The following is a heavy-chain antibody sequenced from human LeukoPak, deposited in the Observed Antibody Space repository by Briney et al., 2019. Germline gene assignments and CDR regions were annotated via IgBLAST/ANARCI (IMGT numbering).Heavy chain of an antibody. V-gene: IGHV3-23*01. J-gene: IGHJ4*02. CDR3: AKEGSSWNVDY. D-gene: IGHD6-13*01. CDR2: MSGSGGRT. Sequence: GGSLRLSCAASGFTFDTYAMRWVRHAPGKGLECVSTMSGSGGRTFYGAAVKGRFTISRDRSKNTLYLQMNSLRPEDTAVYYCAKEGSSWNVDYWGQGTLVTVSS. CDR1: GFTFDTYA.